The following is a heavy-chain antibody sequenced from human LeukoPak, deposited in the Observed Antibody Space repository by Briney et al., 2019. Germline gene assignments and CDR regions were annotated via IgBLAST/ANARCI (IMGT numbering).Heavy chain of an antibody. CDR1: GFAFDEHG. J-gene: IGHJ4*02. CDR2: INWSGGST. Sequence: GGSLRLSCTASGFAFDEHGMSWVRQVPGKGLGWVSGINWSGGSTGYADPLRGRFTTSRDNAKNSLYLQMDSLRAEDTALYYCARAPITSPSYFDYWGQGTLVTVSS. D-gene: IGHD2-2*01. V-gene: IGHV3-20*04. CDR3: ARAPITSPSYFDY.